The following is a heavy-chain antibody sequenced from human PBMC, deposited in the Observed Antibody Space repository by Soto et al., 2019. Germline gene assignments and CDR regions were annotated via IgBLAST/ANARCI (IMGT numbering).Heavy chain of an antibody. Sequence: SETLSLTCTVSGGSISSGGYYWSWIRQHPGKGLEWIRYIYYSGSTYYNPSLKSRVTISVDTSKNQFSLKLSSVTAADTAVYYCARDRNYYGMDVWGQGTTVTVSS. CDR2: IYYSGST. V-gene: IGHV4-31*03. J-gene: IGHJ6*02. CDR3: ARDRNYYGMDV. CDR1: GGSISSGGYY.